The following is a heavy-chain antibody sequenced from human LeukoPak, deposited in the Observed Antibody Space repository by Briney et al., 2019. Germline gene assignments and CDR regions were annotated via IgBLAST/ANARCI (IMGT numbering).Heavy chain of an antibody. CDR2: IYSGGST. D-gene: IGHD4-17*01. CDR3: ARSRMYDYGDYVLDY. V-gene: IGHV3-66*01. CDR1: GFTVSSNY. J-gene: IGHJ4*02. Sequence: GGSLRLSCAASGFTVSSNYMSWVRQAPGKGLEWVSVIYSGGSTYYADSVKGRFTISRDNSKNTLYLQMNSLKASDTAMYYCARSRMYDYGDYVLDYWGQGTLVTVSS.